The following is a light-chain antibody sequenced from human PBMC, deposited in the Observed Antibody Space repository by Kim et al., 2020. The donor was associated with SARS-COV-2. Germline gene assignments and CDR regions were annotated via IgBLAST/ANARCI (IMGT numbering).Light chain of an antibody. J-gene: IGKJ2*01. V-gene: IGKV3-20*01. CDR1: QTISHNY. Sequence: EIVLTQSPGTLSLSPGEGATLSCRASQTISHNYLACYQQKPGQAPRLLIYAASIRATGIPDRFAGSGYGTDFTLTISRLEPEDFAVYYCRQYGNSPAGMYPFGQGTKLEI. CDR3: RQYGNSPAGMYP. CDR2: AAS.